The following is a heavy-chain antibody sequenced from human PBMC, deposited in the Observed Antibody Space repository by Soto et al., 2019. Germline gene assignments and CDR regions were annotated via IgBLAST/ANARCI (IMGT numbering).Heavy chain of an antibody. Sequence: PGGSLRLSCAASGFPFSSYGMHWVRQAPGKGLDWVAVIWYDGGNKDYADSVKGRFTISRDNSKNTLFQQMNNLRVDDTAVYYCASSINWGQGTLVTVSS. V-gene: IGHV3-33*01. J-gene: IGHJ1*01. CDR3: ASSIN. CDR1: GFPFSSYG. CDR2: IWYDGGNK.